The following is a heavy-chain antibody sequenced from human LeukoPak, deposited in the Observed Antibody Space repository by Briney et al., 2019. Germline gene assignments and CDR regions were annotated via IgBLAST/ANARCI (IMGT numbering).Heavy chain of an antibody. D-gene: IGHD3-10*01. J-gene: IGHJ6*03. V-gene: IGHV3-21*01. CDR1: GFTFSSYS. CDR2: ISSSSSYI. CDR3: ASDQITSGYYYYYYYMDV. Sequence: GGSLRLSCAASGFTFSSYSMNWVRQAPGKGLEWVSSISSSSSYIYYAGSVKGRFTISRDNAKNSLYLQMNSLRAEDTAVYYCASDQITSGYYYYYYYMDVWGKGTTVTVSS.